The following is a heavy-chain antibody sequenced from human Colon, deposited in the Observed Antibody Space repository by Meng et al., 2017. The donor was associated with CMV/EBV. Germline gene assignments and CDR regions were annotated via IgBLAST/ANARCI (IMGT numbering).Heavy chain of an antibody. Sequence: SETLSLTCTVSSGSMSSNYWSWIRQSPGKGLEWLGYIYYTGRTNYNPSLRSRVTVSIDTSKNQFSLSLNSVTAADTALYYCASGPIVLVSGAIPRFDRWGQGTLVTVSS. CDR2: IYYTGRT. V-gene: IGHV4-59*01. J-gene: IGHJ4*02. CDR1: SGSMSSNY. D-gene: IGHD2-8*02. CDR3: ASGPIVLVSGAIPRFDR.